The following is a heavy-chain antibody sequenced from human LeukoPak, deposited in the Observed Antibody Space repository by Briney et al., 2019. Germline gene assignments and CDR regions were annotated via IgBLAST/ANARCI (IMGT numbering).Heavy chain of an antibody. Sequence: ASVTVSCKASGYTFTGYYMHWVRQAPGQELEWMGWINPNRGGTNYAQKFQGWVTMTRDTSISTAYMELSRLRSDDTAVYYCARARPYCSSTSCYARNWFDPWGQGTLVTVSS. CDR1: GYTFTGYY. CDR3: ARARPYCSSTSCYARNWFDP. J-gene: IGHJ5*02. CDR2: INPNRGGT. D-gene: IGHD2-2*01. V-gene: IGHV1-2*04.